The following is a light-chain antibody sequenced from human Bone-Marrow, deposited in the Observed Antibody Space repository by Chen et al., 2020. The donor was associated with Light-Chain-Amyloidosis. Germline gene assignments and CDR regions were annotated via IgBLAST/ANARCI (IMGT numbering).Light chain of an antibody. CDR3: QAWDSRTVI. V-gene: IGLV3-1*01. CDR1: NLGEKY. Sequence: SYELTQPPSVSVSPGQTASIPCSADNLGEKYTCWYQQKSGQSPLLIIYQDFKRPSGIPERFSGSKSGNTTTLTISGTQTLDEADYYCQAWDSRTVIFGGGTKLTVL. J-gene: IGLJ2*01. CDR2: QDF.